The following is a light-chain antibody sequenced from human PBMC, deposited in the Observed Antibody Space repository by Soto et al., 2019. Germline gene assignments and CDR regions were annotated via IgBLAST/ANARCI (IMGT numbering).Light chain of an antibody. J-gene: IGKJ2*01. CDR1: QSVSSTY. Sequence: EIVLTQSPGTLSLSPGERATLSCRASQSVSSTYLAWYQQKPGQAPRLLIYGASSRATGIPDRFSVSASGTDFTLTINRLEPEDFSIYYCQQYGDSRTFGQGTKLEIK. V-gene: IGKV3-20*01. CDR3: QQYGDSRT. CDR2: GAS.